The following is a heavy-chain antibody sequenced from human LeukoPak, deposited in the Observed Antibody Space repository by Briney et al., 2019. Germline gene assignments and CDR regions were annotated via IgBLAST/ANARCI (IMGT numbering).Heavy chain of an antibody. CDR3: ARGQWYYYYMDV. CDR2: ISSSSSTI. D-gene: IGHD2-8*01. V-gene: IGHV3-48*01. J-gene: IGHJ6*03. Sequence: GGSLRLSCAASGFTFSSYSMNWVRQAPGKGLEWVSYISSSSSTIYYADSVKGRFTISRDNAKNSLYLQMNSLRAEDTAVYYCARGQWYYYYMDVWGKGTTVTVSS. CDR1: GFTFSSYS.